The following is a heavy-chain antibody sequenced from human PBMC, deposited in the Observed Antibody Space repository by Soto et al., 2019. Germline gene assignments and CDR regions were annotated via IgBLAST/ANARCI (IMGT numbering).Heavy chain of an antibody. Sequence: QMQLQESGPGLVKPSETLSLICTVSSGSISSEQRWSWVRQPPGKGLEWIGEIHHSGSTNENPSLRSRVTMSVDKYKNQFSLKLNSVTAADTAVYFCARSFGWYAIDHWGQGTLVIVSS. CDR2: IHHSGST. J-gene: IGHJ4*02. D-gene: IGHD6-19*01. CDR3: ARSFGWYAIDH. V-gene: IGHV4-4*02. CDR1: SGSISSEQR.